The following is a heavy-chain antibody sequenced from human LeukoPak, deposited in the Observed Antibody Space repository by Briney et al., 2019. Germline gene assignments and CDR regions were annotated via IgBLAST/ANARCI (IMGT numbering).Heavy chain of an antibody. D-gene: IGHD2-2*01. CDR3: AILRYCSSTSCYEGGYWFDP. CDR2: IDPSDSYT. Sequence: GESLRISCKGSGYSFTSYWISGVRQMPGKGLEWMGRIDPSDSYTNYSPSFQGHVTISADKSISTAYLQWSSLKASGTAMYYCAILRYCSSTSCYEGGYWFDPWGQGTLVTVSS. V-gene: IGHV5-10-1*01. J-gene: IGHJ5*02. CDR1: GYSFTSYW.